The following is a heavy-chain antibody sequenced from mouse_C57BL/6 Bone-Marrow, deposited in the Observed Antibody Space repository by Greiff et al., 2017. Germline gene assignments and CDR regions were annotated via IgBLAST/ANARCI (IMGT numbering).Heavy chain of an antibody. D-gene: IGHD2-5*01. Sequence: DVQLQESGAELVRPGASVKLSCTASGFNIKDDYMHWVKQRPEQGLEWIGWIDPENGDTEYASKFQGKATITADTSSNTAYLQLSSLTSEDTAVYYCTAYYSNYGYAMDYWGQGTSVTVSS. V-gene: IGHV14-4*01. CDR2: IDPENGDT. CDR1: GFNIKDDY. CDR3: TAYYSNYGYAMDY. J-gene: IGHJ4*01.